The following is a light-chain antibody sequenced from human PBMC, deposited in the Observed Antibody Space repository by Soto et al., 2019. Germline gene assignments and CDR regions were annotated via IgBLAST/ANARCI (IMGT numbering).Light chain of an antibody. Sequence: DIQLTQSPSSLSASVGDRVTITCQASQDIGDYLNWYQHEPGEAPNLLIYDASNLEPGVPSRFSGSGSGTDFTFTISRLQPEDIATYYCQQYENLPFTFGPGTKVDVK. CDR1: QDIGDY. J-gene: IGKJ3*01. CDR2: DAS. CDR3: QQYENLPFT. V-gene: IGKV1-33*01.